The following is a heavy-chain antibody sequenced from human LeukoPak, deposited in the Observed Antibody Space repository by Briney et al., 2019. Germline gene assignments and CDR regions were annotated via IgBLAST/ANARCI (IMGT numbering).Heavy chain of an antibody. CDR3: ATDLRMVRRVRNLDY. D-gene: IGHD3-10*01. Sequence: ASVKVSCKVSGYTLTELSMHWVRQAPGKGLEWMGGFDPEDGETIYAQKVQGRVTMSEDTSTDTAYLELSSLRSEDTAVYYCATDLRMVRRVRNLDYWGQGTLVTVSS. V-gene: IGHV1-24*01. J-gene: IGHJ4*02. CDR1: GYTLTELS. CDR2: FDPEDGET.